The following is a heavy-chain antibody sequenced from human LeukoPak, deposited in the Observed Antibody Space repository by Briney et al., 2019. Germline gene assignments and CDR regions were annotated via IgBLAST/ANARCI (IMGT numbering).Heavy chain of an antibody. CDR3: ARRITSSGWYRDDY. CDR2: IFYSGST. CDR1: GGSISSYY. D-gene: IGHD6-19*01. V-gene: IGHV4-59*08. J-gene: IGHJ4*02. Sequence: PSETLSLTCTVSGGSISSYYWSWIRQPPGKGLEWSGYIFYSGSTSYNPSLKSRVTISVDTSKNQFSLKLSSVTAADTAVYYCARRITSSGWYRDDYWGQGTLVTVSS.